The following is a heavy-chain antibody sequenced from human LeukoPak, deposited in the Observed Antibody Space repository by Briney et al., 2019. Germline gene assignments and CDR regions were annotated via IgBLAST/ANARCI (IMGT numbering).Heavy chain of an antibody. J-gene: IGHJ5*02. V-gene: IGHV1-8*02. CDR1: GYTFTSYD. D-gene: IGHD4-23*01. CDR3: ARDYGGNSGWFDP. CDR2: MNPNSGNT. Sequence: ASVKVSCTASGYTFTSYDLNWVRQATGQGLEWMGWMNPNSGNTGYAQKFQGRVTMTRNTSISTAHMELSSLRSEDTAVYYCARDYGGNSGWFDPWGQGTLVTVSS.